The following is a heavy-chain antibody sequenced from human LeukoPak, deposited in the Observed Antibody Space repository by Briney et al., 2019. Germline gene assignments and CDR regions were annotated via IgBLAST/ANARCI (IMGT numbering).Heavy chain of an antibody. Sequence: PGGSLRLSCAASGFTFSSYSMNWVRQAPGKGLEWVSSISSSSSYIYYADSVKGRFTISRDNAKNSLYLQMNSLRAEDTAVYYCARGDFWSGYYHAFDIWGQGTMVTVSS. J-gene: IGHJ3*02. CDR3: ARGDFWSGYYHAFDI. V-gene: IGHV3-21*01. D-gene: IGHD3-3*01. CDR2: ISSSSSYI. CDR1: GFTFSSYS.